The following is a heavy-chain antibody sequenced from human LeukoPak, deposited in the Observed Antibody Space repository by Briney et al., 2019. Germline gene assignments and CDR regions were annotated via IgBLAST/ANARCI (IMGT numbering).Heavy chain of an antibody. V-gene: IGHV3-48*01. CDR2: ISTSSTII. Sequence: GGSLRLSCAASGFTFSSYTMNWLRQAPGKGLKWVSYISTSSTIIYYVDSVKGRFTISRDNSKNTLYLQMNSLRGEDTAVYYCARGGLTIAEATTSWYLDYWGQGTLVTVSS. J-gene: IGHJ4*02. CDR3: ARGGLTIAEATTSWYLDY. D-gene: IGHD1-26*01. CDR1: GFTFSSYT.